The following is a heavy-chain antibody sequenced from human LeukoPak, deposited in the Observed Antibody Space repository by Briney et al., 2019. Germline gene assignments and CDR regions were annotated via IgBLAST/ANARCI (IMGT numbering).Heavy chain of an antibody. CDR1: GFTFSSYA. CDR2: ISYDGSNK. D-gene: IGHD3-10*01. Sequence: GGSLRLSCAASGFTFSSYAMHWVRQAPGKGLEWVAVISYDGSNKYYADSVKGRFTISRDNSKNTLYLQMNSLRAEDTAVYYCAREEKFGLSDAFDIWGQGTMVTVSS. V-gene: IGHV3-30*04. J-gene: IGHJ3*02. CDR3: AREEKFGLSDAFDI.